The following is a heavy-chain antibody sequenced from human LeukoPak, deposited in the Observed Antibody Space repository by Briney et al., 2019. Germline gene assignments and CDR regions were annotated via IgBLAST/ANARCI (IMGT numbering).Heavy chain of an antibody. J-gene: IGHJ4*02. CDR1: GGSISSGGYY. Sequence: SETLSLTCTVSGGSISSGGYYWSWNREHPGKGLEWIGYIYYSGSTYYNPSLKSRVTISVDTSKNQFSLKLSSVTAADTAVYYCARLSGYSSGWYEDYWGQGTLVTVSS. CDR3: ARLSGYSSGWYEDY. D-gene: IGHD6-19*01. CDR2: IYYSGST. V-gene: IGHV4-31*03.